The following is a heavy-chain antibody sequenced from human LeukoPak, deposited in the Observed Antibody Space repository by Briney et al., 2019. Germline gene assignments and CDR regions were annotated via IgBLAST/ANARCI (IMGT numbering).Heavy chain of an antibody. CDR3: ARDFADTAMVYYYYYGMDV. V-gene: IGHV3-30*03. D-gene: IGHD5-18*01. Sequence: GGSLRLSCAASGFTFSSYGMHWVRQAPGKGLEWVALISYDGSNKDYTDSVKGRFTISRDNSKNTLYLQMNSLRAEDTAVYYCARDFADTAMVYYYYYGMDVWGQGTTVTVSS. J-gene: IGHJ6*02. CDR1: GFTFSSYG. CDR2: ISYDGSNK.